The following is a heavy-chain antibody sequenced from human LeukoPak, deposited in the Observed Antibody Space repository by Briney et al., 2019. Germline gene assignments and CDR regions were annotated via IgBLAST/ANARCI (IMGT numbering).Heavy chain of an antibody. CDR3: ARVPTDVKGYNWFDP. D-gene: IGHD1-14*01. CDR2: IYSGGST. CDR1: GFTVSSNY. V-gene: IGHV3-53*01. J-gene: IGHJ5*02. Sequence: PGGSLRLSCAASGFTVSSNYMSWVRQAPGKGLEWVSVIYSGGSTYYADSVKGRFTISRDNSKNTLYLQMNSLRVEDTAVYYCARVPTDVKGYNWFDPWGQGTLVTVSS.